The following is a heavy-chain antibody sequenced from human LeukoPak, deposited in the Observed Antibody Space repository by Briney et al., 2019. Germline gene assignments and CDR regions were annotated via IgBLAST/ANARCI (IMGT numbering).Heavy chain of an antibody. V-gene: IGHV4-4*09. D-gene: IGHD1-26*01. J-gene: IGHJ4*02. Sequence: PSETLSLTCTVSGASISNYYRSWIRQTPEKGRGWVGNIHSSEASSDYPALKSRLTLSIDTSRNHISRKLPSVTAADTAVYFCARLGSYHDFWGQGALVTVSS. CDR1: GASISNYY. CDR2: IHSSEAS. CDR3: ARLGSYHDF.